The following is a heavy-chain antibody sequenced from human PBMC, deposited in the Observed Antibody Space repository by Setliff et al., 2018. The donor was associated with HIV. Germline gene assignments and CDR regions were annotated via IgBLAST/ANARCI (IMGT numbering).Heavy chain of an antibody. Sequence: PSETLSLTCAVYGGSVSGHYWGWFRQPPGKGLEWIGEITPSGATNYLPSLRSRVTISVDTSKNQFSLKLSSVTAADTAVYYCARDAPTVYANGWFDPWGQGTLVTVSS. CDR2: ITPSGAT. CDR1: GGSVSGHY. CDR3: ARDAPTVYANGWFDP. V-gene: IGHV4-34*01. D-gene: IGHD2-8*01. J-gene: IGHJ5*02.